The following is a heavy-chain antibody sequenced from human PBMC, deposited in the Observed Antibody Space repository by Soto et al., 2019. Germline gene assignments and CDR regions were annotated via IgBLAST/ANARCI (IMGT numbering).Heavy chain of an antibody. CDR2: MKQDGSEI. D-gene: IGHD3-10*01. CDR1: GFTFSRYW. J-gene: IGHJ6*02. V-gene: IGHV3-7*01. Sequence: EVQLVESGGGLVQPGGSLRLSCAASGFTFSRYWMSWVLQSPGKGLEWVANMKQDGSEIYYVDSVKGRFTISRDNAKNSLYLQMSSLRAEDTAVYYCLSASGARGGMDAWGHGTTVTVSS. CDR3: LSASGARGGMDA.